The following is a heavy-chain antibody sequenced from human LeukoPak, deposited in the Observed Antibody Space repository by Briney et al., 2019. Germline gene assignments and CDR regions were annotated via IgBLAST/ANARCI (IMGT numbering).Heavy chain of an antibody. Sequence: SETLSLTCTVSGGSVSSGSYYWSWIRQPPGEGLEWIGYIYYSGSTNYNPSLKSRLTISVDTSKNQFSLKLSSVTAADTAVYYCASGDCSSTSCPIGWFDASGQGTLVTVSA. CDR1: GGSVSSGSYY. V-gene: IGHV4-61*01. CDR2: IYYSGST. J-gene: IGHJ5*02. CDR3: ASGDCSSTSCPIGWFDA. D-gene: IGHD2-2*01.